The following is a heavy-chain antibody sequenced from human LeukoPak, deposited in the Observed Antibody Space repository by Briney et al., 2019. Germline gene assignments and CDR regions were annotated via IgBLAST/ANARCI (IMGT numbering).Heavy chain of an antibody. J-gene: IGHJ3*02. Sequence: GGSLRLSCAVSGFTFTSYWMSWVRQAPGKGLEWVSAISGSGGSTYYADSVKGRFTISRDNSKNTLYLQMNSLRAEDTAIYYCASLSGFADAFDIWGQGTMVTVSS. D-gene: IGHD3-9*01. V-gene: IGHV3-23*01. CDR1: GFTFTSYW. CDR3: ASLSGFADAFDI. CDR2: ISGSGGST.